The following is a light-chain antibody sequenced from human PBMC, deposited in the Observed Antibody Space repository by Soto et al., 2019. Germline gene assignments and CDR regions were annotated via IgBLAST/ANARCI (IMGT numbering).Light chain of an antibody. J-gene: IGLJ2*01. CDR2: GNS. Sequence: QLVLTQPPSVSGAPGQRVTISCTGKNSNIGAGYDVHWYQQLPGTVPKLLIYGNSNRPSGVPDRFSGSKSGTSASLAITGLQAEDEADYYCQSYDSSLSGSMVFGGGTKVTVL. CDR1: NSNIGAGYD. V-gene: IGLV1-40*01. CDR3: QSYDSSLSGSMV.